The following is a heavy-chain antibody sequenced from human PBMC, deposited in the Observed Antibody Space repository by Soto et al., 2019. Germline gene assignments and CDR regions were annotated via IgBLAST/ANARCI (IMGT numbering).Heavy chain of an antibody. J-gene: IGHJ6*02. CDR1: GFTFSSYW. Sequence: GGSVRLSCAASGFTFSSYWMHWVRQAPGKGLVWVSRINGDGSRTTYADSVKGRFTISRDNAKNTLYLQMNSLTAEDTAVYYCANGQASIGTDVSGQGTTVSVFS. D-gene: IGHD1-26*01. V-gene: IGHV3-74*01. CDR3: ANGQASIGTDV. CDR2: INGDGSRT.